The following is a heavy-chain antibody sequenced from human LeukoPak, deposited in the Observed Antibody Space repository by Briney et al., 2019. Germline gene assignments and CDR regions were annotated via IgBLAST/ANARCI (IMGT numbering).Heavy chain of an antibody. J-gene: IGHJ6*03. CDR1: GGSFSGYY. D-gene: IGHD3-10*01. CDR3: ARRRPMVRGVTAYYYYYYMDV. CDR2: INHSGST. V-gene: IGHV4-34*01. Sequence: PSETLSLTCAVYGGSFSGYYWSWIRQPPGKGLEWIGEINHSGSTNYNPSLKSRVAISVDTSKNQFSLKLSSVTAADTAVYYCARRRPMVRGVTAYYYYYYMDVWGKGTTVTISS.